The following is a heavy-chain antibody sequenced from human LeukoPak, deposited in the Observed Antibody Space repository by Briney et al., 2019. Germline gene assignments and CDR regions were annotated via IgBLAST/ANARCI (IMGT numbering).Heavy chain of an antibody. CDR2: INSDGSST. D-gene: IGHD3-16*01. V-gene: IGHV3-74*01. CDR3: ARDTPFGYYFDY. CDR1: GFTFSSYW. J-gene: IGHJ4*02. Sequence: PGGSLRLSCAASGFTFSSYWMHWVRQAPGKGLVWVSRINSDGSSTSYADSVKGRFTISRDNAKNTLYLQMNGLRAEDTAVYYCARDTPFGYYFDYWGQGTLVTVSS.